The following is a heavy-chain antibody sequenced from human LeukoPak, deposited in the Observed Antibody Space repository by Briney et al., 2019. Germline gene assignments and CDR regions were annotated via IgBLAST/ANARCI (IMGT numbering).Heavy chain of an antibody. V-gene: IGHV3-21*01. CDR2: ISSSSSYI. CDR3: ASSAIAVAAHWYWFDP. CDR1: GFTFSSYS. J-gene: IGHJ5*02. D-gene: IGHD6-19*01. Sequence: GGSLRLSCAASGFTFSSYSMNWVRQAPGKGLEWVSSISSSSSYIYYADSVKGRFTISRDNAKNSLYLQMNSRRAEDTAVYYCASSAIAVAAHWYWFDPWGQGTLVTVSS.